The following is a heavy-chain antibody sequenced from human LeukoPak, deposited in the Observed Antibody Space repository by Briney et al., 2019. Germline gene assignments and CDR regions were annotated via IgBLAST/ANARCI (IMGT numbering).Heavy chain of an antibody. J-gene: IGHJ4*02. CDR2: FDPEDGET. D-gene: IGHD3-10*01. V-gene: IGHV1-24*01. CDR3: ATDPRRSLWFGGLRAFDY. CDR1: GYTLTELS. Sequence: ASVKVSCKVSGYTLTELSMHWVRQAPGKGLEWMGGFDPEDGETIYAQKFQGRVTMTEDTSTDTAYMELSSLRSEDTAVYYCATDPRRSLWFGGLRAFDYWGQGTLVTVSS.